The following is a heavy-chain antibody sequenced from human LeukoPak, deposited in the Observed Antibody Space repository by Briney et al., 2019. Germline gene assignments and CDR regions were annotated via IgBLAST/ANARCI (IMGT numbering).Heavy chain of an antibody. V-gene: IGHV3-64D*06. CDR3: VGFRATAGLY. Sequence: GGSLRLSCSASGFTFSSCAMYWVRQAPGKGLEYVSAITSNGGSAYYADSVKGRFTISRDNSRNTLYLQMSSLRADDTAVYYCVGFRATAGLYWGQGTLVTVSS. CDR1: GFTFSSCA. J-gene: IGHJ4*02. D-gene: IGHD6-13*01. CDR2: ITSNGGSA.